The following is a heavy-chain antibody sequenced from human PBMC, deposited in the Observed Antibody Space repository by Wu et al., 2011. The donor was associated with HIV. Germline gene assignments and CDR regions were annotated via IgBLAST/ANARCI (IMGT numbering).Heavy chain of an antibody. D-gene: IGHD5-24*01. Sequence: QVQLVQSGAEVKKPGSSVKVSCKASGGTFSSYVINWVRQAPGQGLEWMGGIIPIFGTADSAQKFQDRVTITADKSTSTAYMELSSLRSEDTAVYYCARPRERWLQFEKGSDAFHIWGQGTMVTVSS. V-gene: IGHV1-69*14. J-gene: IGHJ3*02. CDR1: GGTFSSYV. CDR3: ARPRERWLQFEKGSDAFHI. CDR2: IIPIFGTA.